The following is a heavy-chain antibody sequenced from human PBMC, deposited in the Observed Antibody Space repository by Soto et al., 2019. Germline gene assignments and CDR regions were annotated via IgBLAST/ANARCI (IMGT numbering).Heavy chain of an antibody. D-gene: IGHD4-17*01. CDR3: ARVTMVIRDSDHFGVDV. CDR2: ISHTGTT. CDR1: GSPISSPYS. J-gene: IGHJ6*02. Sequence: KPSETLSLTCLVSGSPISSPYSWGWIRQPPGKGLEWIGSISHTGTTSYSPSLTSRVSISVDTSKNQVSLKLTSVTAADTAVYFCARVTMVIRDSDHFGVDVWGHGTTVTVSS. V-gene: IGHV4-38-2*02.